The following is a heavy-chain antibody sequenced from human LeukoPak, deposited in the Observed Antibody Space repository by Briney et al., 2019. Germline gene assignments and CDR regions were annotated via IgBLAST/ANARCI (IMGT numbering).Heavy chain of an antibody. CDR2: IYYSGNT. J-gene: IGHJ4*02. CDR1: GGSISSSSYY. CDR3: ARGRHGYNPFDY. D-gene: IGHD5-24*01. Sequence: SETLSLTCTVSGGSISSSSYYWGWIRQPPGKGLELIGSIYYSGNTYYNPSLKSRVTISIDTSKNQFSLRLSSVTAADTAVYYCARGRHGYNPFDYWGQGTLVTVSS. V-gene: IGHV4-39*01.